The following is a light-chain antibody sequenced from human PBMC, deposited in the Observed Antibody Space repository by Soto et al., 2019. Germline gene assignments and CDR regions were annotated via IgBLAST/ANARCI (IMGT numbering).Light chain of an antibody. CDR3: QVWDSSSDYYV. J-gene: IGLJ1*01. CDR1: NIGSKR. CDR2: DDS. Sequence: SYELTQPPSVSVAPGQTASTSCGGNNIGSKRVHWNQQKPGQAPVLVLFDDSDRPSGIPERFSGFNSGKTATLTISRVEAGDEAEYYCQVWDSSSDYYVFGSGTKVTVL. V-gene: IGLV3-21*02.